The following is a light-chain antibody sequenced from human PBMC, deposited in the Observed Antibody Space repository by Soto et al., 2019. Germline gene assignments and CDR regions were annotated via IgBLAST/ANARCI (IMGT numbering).Light chain of an antibody. Sequence: EIVMTQSPATLSVSPGGRATLSCRASQSVSSTLAWYQQKPGQAPRLLIYGASTRATGFTARFSGSGSGTEFTLTISSLQSEDFAVYYCQQYNNWPLTFGGGTKVEIK. CDR3: QQYNNWPLT. CDR2: GAS. J-gene: IGKJ4*01. CDR1: QSVSST. V-gene: IGKV3-15*01.